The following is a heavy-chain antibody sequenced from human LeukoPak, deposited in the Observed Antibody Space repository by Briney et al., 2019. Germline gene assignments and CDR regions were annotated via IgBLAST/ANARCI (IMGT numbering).Heavy chain of an antibody. CDR1: GFTFNSYT. CDR3: VRDSGSSYGYYFLH. J-gene: IGHJ1*01. CDR2: ISSSSSHM. V-gene: IGHV3-21*01. D-gene: IGHD1-26*01. Sequence: GGSLRLSCAASGFTFNSYTMYWVRQAPGKGLEWVSSISSSSSHMFYADSVKGRFSISRDNAKNSLYLQMNSVRAEDTAVYYCVRDSGSSYGYYFLHWGQGTLVTVSS.